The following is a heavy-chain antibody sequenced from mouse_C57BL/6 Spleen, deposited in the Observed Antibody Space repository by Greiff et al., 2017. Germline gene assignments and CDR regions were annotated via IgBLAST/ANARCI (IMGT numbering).Heavy chain of an antibody. CDR2: ISSGSSTI. Sequence: DVMLVESGGGLVKPGGSLKLSCAASGFTFSDYGMHWVRQAPEKGLEWVAYISSGSSTIYYADTVKGRFTISRDNAKNTLFLQMTSLRSEDTAMYYCAKVYDGYFYWYFDVWGTGTTVTVSS. V-gene: IGHV5-17*01. CDR1: GFTFSDYG. J-gene: IGHJ1*03. CDR3: AKVYDGYFYWYFDV. D-gene: IGHD2-3*01.